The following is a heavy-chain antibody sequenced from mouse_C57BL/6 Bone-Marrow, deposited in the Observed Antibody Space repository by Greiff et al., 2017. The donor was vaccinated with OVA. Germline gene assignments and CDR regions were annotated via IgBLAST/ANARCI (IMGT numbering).Heavy chain of an antibody. Sequence: QVQLKQSGPELVKPGASVKLSCKASGYTFTSYDINWVKQRPGQGLEWIGWIYPRDGSTKYNEKFKGKATLTVDTSSSTAYMELSSLTSEDSAVFFIERSEINDSSYWYFDVWGTGTTVTVSS. CDR3: ERSEINDSSYWYFDV. V-gene: IGHV1-85*01. J-gene: IGHJ1*03. CDR1: GYTFTSYD. D-gene: IGHD1-3*01. CDR2: IYPRDGST.